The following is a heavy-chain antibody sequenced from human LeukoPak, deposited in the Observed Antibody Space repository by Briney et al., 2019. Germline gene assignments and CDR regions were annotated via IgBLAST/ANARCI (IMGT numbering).Heavy chain of an antibody. Sequence: SETLSLTCAVSGVSISSGGYSWSWIRQPPGKGLEWIGYIYHSGSTYYNPSLKSRVTISVDRSKNQFSLKLSSVTAADTAVYYCARTYYYDSSGYYPHYGMDVWGQGTTVTVSS. CDR2: IYHSGST. CDR1: GVSISSGGYS. J-gene: IGHJ6*02. D-gene: IGHD3-22*01. V-gene: IGHV4-30-2*01. CDR3: ARTYYYDSSGYYPHYGMDV.